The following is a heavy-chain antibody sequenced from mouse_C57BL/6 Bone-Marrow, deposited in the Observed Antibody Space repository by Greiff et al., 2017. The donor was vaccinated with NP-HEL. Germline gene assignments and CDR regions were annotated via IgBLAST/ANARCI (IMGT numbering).Heavy chain of an antibody. J-gene: IGHJ3*01. Sequence: QVQLKQSGAELVKPGASVKLSCKASGYTFTEYTIHWVKQRSGQGLEWIGWFYPGSGSIKYNEKFKDKATLTADKSSSTVYMELSRLTSEDSAVYFCARHEDGLYYYGSSPFAYWGQGTLVTVSA. CDR1: GYTFTEYT. D-gene: IGHD1-1*01. CDR3: ARHEDGLYYYGSSPFAY. CDR2: FYPGSGSI. V-gene: IGHV1-62-2*01.